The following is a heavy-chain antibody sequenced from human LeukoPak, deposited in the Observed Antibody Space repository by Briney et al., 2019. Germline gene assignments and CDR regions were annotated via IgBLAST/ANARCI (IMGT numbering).Heavy chain of an antibody. D-gene: IGHD2-8*01. CDR3: AREYEYYFDY. V-gene: IGHV4-61*02. J-gene: IGHJ4*02. CDR1: GGSISSGSYY. CDR2: IYTSGST. Sequence: SQTLSLTCTVSGGSISSGSYYWSWIRQPAGRGLEWIGRIYTSGSTNYNPSLKSRVTISVDTSKNQFSLKLSSVTAADTAVYYCAREYEYYFDYWGQGTLVTVSS.